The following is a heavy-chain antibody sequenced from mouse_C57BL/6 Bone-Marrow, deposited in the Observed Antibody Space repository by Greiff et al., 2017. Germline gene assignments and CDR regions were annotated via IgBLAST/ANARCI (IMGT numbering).Heavy chain of an antibody. D-gene: IGHD1-1*01. J-gene: IGHJ3*01. CDR3: AREGVYYCGSSPFAD. Sequence: VQLQQSGPELVKPGASVKISCKASGYSFTGYYMHWVKQSHGNILDWIGYIYPYNGVSSYNQKFKGKATLTVDKSSSTAYMELRSLTSEDSAVYYCAREGVYYCGSSPFADWGQGTLVTVSA. V-gene: IGHV1-31*01. CDR1: GYSFTGYY. CDR2: IYPYNGVS.